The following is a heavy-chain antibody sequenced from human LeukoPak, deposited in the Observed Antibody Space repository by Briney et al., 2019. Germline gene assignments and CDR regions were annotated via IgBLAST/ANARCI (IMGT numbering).Heavy chain of an antibody. J-gene: IGHJ6*02. CDR2: IWYDGSNK. V-gene: IGHV3-33*08. CDR1: GFTFSSYS. Sequence: PGGSLRLSCAASGFTFSSYSMNWVRQAPGKGLEWVAVIWYDGSNKYYADSVKGRFTISRDNSKNTLYLQMNSLRAEDTAVYYCARDSCGMDVWGQGTTVTVSS. CDR3: ARDSCGMDV.